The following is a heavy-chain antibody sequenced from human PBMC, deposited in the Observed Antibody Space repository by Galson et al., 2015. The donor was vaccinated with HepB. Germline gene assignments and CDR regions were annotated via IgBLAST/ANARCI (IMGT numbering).Heavy chain of an antibody. D-gene: IGHD2-15*01. CDR3: AGSLKYYIVRWFDP. Sequence: ETLSLTCTVSGGSISNYYWSLIRQPAGKGLEWIGRIYTSGSTNYNPSLKSRVTMSVDTSKNQFSLKLSSVTAADTAVYYCAGSLKYYIVRWFDPWGQGTLVTVSS. CDR1: GGSISNYY. J-gene: IGHJ5*02. CDR2: IYTSGST. V-gene: IGHV4-4*07.